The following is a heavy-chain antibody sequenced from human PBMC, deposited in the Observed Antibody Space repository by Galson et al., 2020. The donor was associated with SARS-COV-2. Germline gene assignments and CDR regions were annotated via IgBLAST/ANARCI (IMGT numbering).Heavy chain of an antibody. CDR1: GVSLTSAA. CDR2: ISAHGLGK. Sequence: GGSLRLSCAASGVSLTSAAMSWVRQAPGKGLEWVSTISAHGLGKEYAESVKGRFTISRDTSTNMVYLQMDSLRAEETAVYYCAKAYSGDYEGYFDHWGLGILVTVS. D-gene: IGHD4-17*01. J-gene: IGHJ4*02. V-gene: IGHV3-23*01. CDR3: AKAYSGDYEGYFDH.